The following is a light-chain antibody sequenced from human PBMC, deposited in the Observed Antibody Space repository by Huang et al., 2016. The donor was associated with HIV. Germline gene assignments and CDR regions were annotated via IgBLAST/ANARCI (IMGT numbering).Light chain of an antibody. CDR1: HSLLHSNGYNF. V-gene: IGKV2-28*01. CDR3: MQALQTPRT. J-gene: IGKJ5*01. CDR2: WVS. Sequence: DIVMTQSPLSLSVTPGEPASISWRSSHSLLHSNGYNFLDWYLQKPGQSPQFLMYWVSNRAAGVPDRFSGSGSVTDFTLKITRVEAEDVGIYYCMQALQTPRTFGQGTRLEMK.